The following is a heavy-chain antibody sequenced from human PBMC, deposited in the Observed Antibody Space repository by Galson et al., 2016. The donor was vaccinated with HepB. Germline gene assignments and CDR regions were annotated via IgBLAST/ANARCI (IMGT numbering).Heavy chain of an antibody. D-gene: IGHD3-10*01. CDR2: IHYSGSS. J-gene: IGHJ4*02. CDR3: ARHGWGTYYMNSDIDS. Sequence: SETLSLTCTVSGDSISGRNYYWGWIRQPPGKGLEWIASIHYSGSSFYSPSLKSRVTISVDTSKNQFSLKLSSVTAADTAVYYCARHGWGTYYMNSDIDSWGQGTLVSVSS. V-gene: IGHV4-39*01. CDR1: GDSISGRNYY.